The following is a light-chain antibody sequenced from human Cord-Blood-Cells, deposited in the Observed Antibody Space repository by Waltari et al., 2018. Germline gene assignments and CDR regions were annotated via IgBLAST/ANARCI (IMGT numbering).Light chain of an antibody. V-gene: IGKV1-39*01. J-gene: IGKJ3*01. CDR2: AAS. CDR1: QSISNY. CDR3: QQSYSTPPIT. Sequence: DIQMTQSPSSLSASVRDSVTFTCRASQSISNYLNWYQQKPGKVPKLLIYAASSLQSGVPSRFSGSGSGTDFTLTISSLQPEDFATYYCQQSYSTPPITFGPGTKVDIK.